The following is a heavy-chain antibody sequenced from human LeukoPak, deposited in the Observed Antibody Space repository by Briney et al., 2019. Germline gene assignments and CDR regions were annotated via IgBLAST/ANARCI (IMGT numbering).Heavy chain of an antibody. CDR3: ARGGGYDFWSAHYYYYYMDV. Sequence: SETLSLTCAVYAGSFSGYYWSWIRQPPGKGLEWIGEINHSGSTNYNPSLKSRVTISVDTSKNQFSLKLSSVTAADTAVYYCARGGGYDFWSAHYYYYYMDVWGKGTTVTVSS. CDR1: AGSFSGYY. CDR2: INHSGST. D-gene: IGHD3-3*01. V-gene: IGHV4-34*01. J-gene: IGHJ6*03.